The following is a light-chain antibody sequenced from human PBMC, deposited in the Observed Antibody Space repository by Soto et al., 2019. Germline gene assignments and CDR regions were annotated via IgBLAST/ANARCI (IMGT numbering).Light chain of an antibody. Sequence: QSALTQPPSASGSPGQSVTISCTGTSSDIGGYNYVSWYQQHPGKAPKLIIYEVSKRPSGVPDRFSGSKSGNTASLTVSGLQAEDEADYYCSSFAGSRVLVLGGGTKVTVL. J-gene: IGLJ2*01. CDR1: SSDIGGYNY. V-gene: IGLV2-8*01. CDR3: SSFAGSRVLV. CDR2: EVS.